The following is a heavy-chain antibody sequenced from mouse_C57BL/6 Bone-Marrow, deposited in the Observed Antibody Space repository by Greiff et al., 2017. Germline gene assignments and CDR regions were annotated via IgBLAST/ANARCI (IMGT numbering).Heavy chain of an antibody. V-gene: IGHV14-4*01. Sequence: VQLQQSGAELVRPGASVKLSCTASGFNIKDDYMHWVKQRPEQGLEWIGWIDPENGDTEYASKFQGKAPITADTSSNTAYLQLSSLTSEDTAVYYCTRAYYSNYEAYWGQGTLVTVSA. J-gene: IGHJ3*01. CDR1: GFNIKDDY. D-gene: IGHD2-5*01. CDR2: IDPENGDT. CDR3: TRAYYSNYEAY.